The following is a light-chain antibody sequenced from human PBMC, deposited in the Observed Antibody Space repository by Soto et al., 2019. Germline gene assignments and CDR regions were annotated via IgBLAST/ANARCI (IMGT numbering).Light chain of an antibody. CDR2: GAS. CDR3: QQYGSSPWT. CDR1: QSVSSSY. Sequence: EIVLTQSPGTLSLSPGERATLSCRASQSVSSSYLAWYQQKPGQAPRLLIYGASSRATGIPGRFSGSGSGTDFTLTISRLEPEDFAVYYCQQYGSSPWTFSQGTKVDIK. V-gene: IGKV3-20*01. J-gene: IGKJ1*01.